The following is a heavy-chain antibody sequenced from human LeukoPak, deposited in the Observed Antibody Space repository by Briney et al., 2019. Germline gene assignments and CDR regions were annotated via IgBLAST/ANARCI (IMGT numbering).Heavy chain of an antibody. Sequence: GGSLRLSCAASGFTFSSYAMSWVRQAPGKGLEWVSAISGSGDSTYYGDSVKGRFTISRDNSKNTLYLQMNSLRAEDTAVYYCARDLGITGTTPFSYWGQGTLVTVSS. CDR2: ISGSGDST. CDR3: ARDLGITGTTPFSY. V-gene: IGHV3-23*01. CDR1: GFTFSSYA. D-gene: IGHD1-20*01. J-gene: IGHJ4*02.